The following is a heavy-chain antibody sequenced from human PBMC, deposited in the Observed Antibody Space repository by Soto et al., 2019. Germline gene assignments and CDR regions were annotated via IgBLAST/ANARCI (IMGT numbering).Heavy chain of an antibody. D-gene: IGHD6-6*01. CDR2: INPSGGST. J-gene: IGHJ6*02. CDR3: ARDPSYGEQLVYYGMDV. CDR1: GYTFTSYY. Sequence: ASVKVSCKASGYTFTSYYMHWVRQAPGQGLEWMGIINPSGGSTSYAQKFQGRVTMTRDTSTSTVYMELSSLRSEDTAVYYCARDPSYGEQLVYYGMDVWGQGTTVTVS. V-gene: IGHV1-46*01.